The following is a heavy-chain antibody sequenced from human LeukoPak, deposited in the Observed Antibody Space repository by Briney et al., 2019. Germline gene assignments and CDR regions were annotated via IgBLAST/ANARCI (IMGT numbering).Heavy chain of an antibody. CDR1: GYTFTGYY. Sequence: ASVKVSCKASGYTFTGYYMHWVRQAPGQGLEWMGWINPNSGGTNYAQKFQGRVTMTRDTSISTAYMELSRLRSDDTAVYYCARDRSWYGGGEFDYWGQGTLVTVSS. J-gene: IGHJ4*02. V-gene: IGHV1-2*02. CDR3: ARDRSWYGGGEFDY. D-gene: IGHD6-13*01. CDR2: INPNSGGT.